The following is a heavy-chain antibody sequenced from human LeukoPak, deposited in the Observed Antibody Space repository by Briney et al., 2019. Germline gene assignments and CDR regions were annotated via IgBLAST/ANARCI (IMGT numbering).Heavy chain of an antibody. CDR2: ISNGNT. J-gene: IGHJ5*02. V-gene: IGHV4-59*01. CDR1: GGSISTYY. Sequence: PSETPSLTCSVAGGSISTYYWNWIRQTPGKGLEWIGHISNGNTDYNPSLKSRVTISVDTSKNQFSLRLTSVTAADTGAYYCARDKAHSYGRYFDPWGQGALVIVSS. CDR3: ARDKAHSYGRYFDP. D-gene: IGHD5-18*01.